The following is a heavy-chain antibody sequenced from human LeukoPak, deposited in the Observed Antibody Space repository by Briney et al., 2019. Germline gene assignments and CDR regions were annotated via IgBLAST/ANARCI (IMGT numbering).Heavy chain of an antibody. V-gene: IGHV1-46*01. CDR1: GDTFTSYY. CDR3: ASQAYGNWYFDL. J-gene: IGHJ2*01. D-gene: IGHD4-17*01. Sequence: ASVKVSCKASGDTFTSYYIHWVRQAPGQGLEWMGTINPRGGSTNYAQKFQDRVTMTRDTSTSTVYMELRSLRSDDTAVYYCASQAYGNWYFDLWGRGTLVTVSS. CDR2: INPRGGST.